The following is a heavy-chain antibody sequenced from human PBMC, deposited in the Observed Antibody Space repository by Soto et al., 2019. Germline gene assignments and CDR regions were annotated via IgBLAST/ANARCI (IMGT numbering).Heavy chain of an antibody. V-gene: IGHV1-18*01. CDR3: AMYCSSTSCYAGANWFDP. CDR1: GYTFTSYG. Sequence: ASVKVSCKASGYTFTSYGISWVRRAPGQGLEWMGWISAYNGNTNYAQKLQGRVTMTTDTSTSTAYMELRSLRSDDTAVYYCAMYCSSTSCYAGANWFDPWGQGTLVTVSS. J-gene: IGHJ5*02. CDR2: ISAYNGNT. D-gene: IGHD2-2*01.